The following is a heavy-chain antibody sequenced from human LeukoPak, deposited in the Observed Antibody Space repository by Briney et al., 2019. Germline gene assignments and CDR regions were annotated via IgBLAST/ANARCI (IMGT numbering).Heavy chain of an antibody. Sequence: SETLSLTCAVYGGSFSGYYWSWIRQPPGKGLEWIGEINHSGSTNYNPSLKSRVTISVDTSKNQFSLKLSSVTAADTAVYYCARGRQNDYWGQGPLVTVSS. CDR1: GGSFSGYY. CDR3: ARGRQNDY. V-gene: IGHV4-34*01. CDR2: INHSGST. J-gene: IGHJ4*02.